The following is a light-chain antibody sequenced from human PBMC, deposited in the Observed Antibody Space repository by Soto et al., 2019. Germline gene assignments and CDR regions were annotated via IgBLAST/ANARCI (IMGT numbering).Light chain of an antibody. Sequence: QSALTQPASVSGSPGQSITISCTGTSSDIGGYNHVSWYQQHPGKAPKLIIFEVRNRPSGLSDRFSASKSGNTASLTISGLQTEDEAVYYCSSYATSSSYAFGTGTKLTVL. J-gene: IGLJ1*01. V-gene: IGLV2-14*01. CDR3: SSYATSSSYA. CDR1: SSDIGGYNH. CDR2: EVR.